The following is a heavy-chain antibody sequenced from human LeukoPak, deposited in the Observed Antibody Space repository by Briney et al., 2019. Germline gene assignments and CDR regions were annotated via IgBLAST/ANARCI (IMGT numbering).Heavy chain of an antibody. CDR2: IYPGDSDT. V-gene: IGHV5-51*01. CDR1: GYSFTSYW. D-gene: IGHD7-27*01. Sequence: GESLKISCKGSGYSFTSYWIGWVRQMPGKGLEWMGIIYPGDSDTRYSPSFQGQVTISADKSISTAYLQWSSLKASDTAMYYCARRGNWGSFACYYMDVWGKGTTDTVSS. CDR3: ARRGNWGSFACYYMDV. J-gene: IGHJ6*03.